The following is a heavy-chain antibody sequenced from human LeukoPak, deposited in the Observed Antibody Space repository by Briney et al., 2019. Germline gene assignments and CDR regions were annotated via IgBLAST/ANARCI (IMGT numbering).Heavy chain of an antibody. CDR1: GFTFSTYS. D-gene: IGHD3-16*01. J-gene: IGHJ4*02. CDR2: ISTRSTYI. V-gene: IGHV3-21*04. Sequence: MPGGSLRLSCAASGFTFSTYSMNWVRQAPGKGLEWVSCISTRSTYIYYADSVKGRFTISRDNAKNSLYLQMNSLRAEDTALYYCAKGPPFDYVWMYFDYWGQGTLVTVSS. CDR3: AKGPPFDYVWMYFDY.